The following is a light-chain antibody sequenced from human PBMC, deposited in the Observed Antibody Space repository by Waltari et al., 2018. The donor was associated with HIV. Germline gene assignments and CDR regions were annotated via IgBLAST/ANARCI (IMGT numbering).Light chain of an antibody. CDR1: SSDVGGYNL. Sequence: QSALTQPASVSGSPGQSITISCTGTSSDVGGYNLVSWYRPHPGKAPKLMIYEVSKRPSGVSNRFSGSKSGNTASLTISGLQAEDEADYYCCAYAGSTTYVIFGGGTKLTVL. CDR2: EVS. CDR3: CAYAGSTTYVI. J-gene: IGLJ2*01. V-gene: IGLV2-23*02.